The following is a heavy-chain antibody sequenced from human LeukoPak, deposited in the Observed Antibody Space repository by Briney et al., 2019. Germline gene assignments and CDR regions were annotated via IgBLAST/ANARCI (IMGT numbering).Heavy chain of an antibody. J-gene: IGHJ3*02. V-gene: IGHV3-7*03. CDR3: ATGPARRLTGTGWDI. CDR1: GFTFSNYW. Sequence: PGGSLRLSCEGSGFTFSNYWMGWVRQAPGKGLQWVANIKTDGSEKYYVDSVKGRFTISRDNAKNSLYLQMNSLRAEDTAVYYCATGPARRLTGTGWDIWGQGTMVTVSS. D-gene: IGHD1-20*01. CDR2: IKTDGSEK.